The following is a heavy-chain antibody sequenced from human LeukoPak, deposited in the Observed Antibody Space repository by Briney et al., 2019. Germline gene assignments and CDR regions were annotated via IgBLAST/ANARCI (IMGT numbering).Heavy chain of an antibody. CDR2: IYNSGST. J-gene: IGHJ4*02. V-gene: IGHV3-53*01. CDR1: GFTVSTNF. Sequence: GGSLRLSCAASGFTVSTNFMSWVRQVPEKGLEWVSVIYNSGSTFYADSVKGRFTISRDNSKNTLYLQMNSLRADDTVVYFCATVYYESSGYSQAFDHWGQGTLVTVSS. D-gene: IGHD3-22*01. CDR3: ATVYYESSGYSQAFDH.